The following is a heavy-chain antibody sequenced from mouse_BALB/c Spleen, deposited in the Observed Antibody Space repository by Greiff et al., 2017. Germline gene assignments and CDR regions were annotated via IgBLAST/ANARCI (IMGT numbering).Heavy chain of an antibody. D-gene: IGHD1-1*01. CDR2: INPSTGYT. J-gene: IGHJ4*01. Sequence: QVQLKESGAELAKPGASVKMSCKASGYTFASYWMHWVKQRPGQGLEWIGYINPSTGYTEYNQKFKDKATLTADKSSSTAYMQLSSLTSEDSAVYYCARPPTDYYAMDYWGQGTSVTVSS. CDR3: ARPPTDYYAMDY. CDR1: GYTFASYW. V-gene: IGHV1-7*01.